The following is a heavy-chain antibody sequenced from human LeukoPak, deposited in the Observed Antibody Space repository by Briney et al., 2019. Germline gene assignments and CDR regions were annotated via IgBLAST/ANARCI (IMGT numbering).Heavy chain of an antibody. Sequence: PGGSLRLSCAASGFTFSSYAMSWVRQAPGKGLERVSAISGSGGSTYYADSVKSRFTISRDNSKNTLYLQMNSLRAEDTAVYYCAKEGLNYYDSSGYSDYWGQGTLVTVSS. J-gene: IGHJ4*02. D-gene: IGHD3-22*01. CDR3: AKEGLNYYDSSGYSDY. V-gene: IGHV3-23*01. CDR2: ISGSGGST. CDR1: GFTFSSYA.